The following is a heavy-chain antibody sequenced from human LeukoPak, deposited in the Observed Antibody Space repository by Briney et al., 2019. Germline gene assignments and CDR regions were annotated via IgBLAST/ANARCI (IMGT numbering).Heavy chain of an antibody. J-gene: IGHJ4*02. Sequence: GGSLRLSCAASGFTFSSYGMHWVRQAPGKGLEWVAVIWYDGSNKYYADSVKGRFAISRDNSKNTPYLQMNSLRAEDTAVYYCARNGDLDYWGQGTLVTVSP. CDR2: IWYDGSNK. CDR3: ARNGDLDY. V-gene: IGHV3-33*01. D-gene: IGHD4-17*01. CDR1: GFTFSSYG.